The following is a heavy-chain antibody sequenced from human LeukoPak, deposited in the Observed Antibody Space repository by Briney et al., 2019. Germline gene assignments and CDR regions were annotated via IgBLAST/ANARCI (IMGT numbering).Heavy chain of an antibody. CDR1: GGSISSGGYS. Sequence: SQTLSLTCAVSGGSISSGGYSWSWIRQPPGKGLEWIGYIYHSGSTYYNPSLKSRVTISVDRSKNQFSLKLSSVTAADTAVYYCARGSTYYESSGQVPFDYWGQGTLVTVSS. V-gene: IGHV4-30-2*01. D-gene: IGHD3-22*01. J-gene: IGHJ4*02. CDR3: ARGSTYYESSGQVPFDY. CDR2: IYHSGST.